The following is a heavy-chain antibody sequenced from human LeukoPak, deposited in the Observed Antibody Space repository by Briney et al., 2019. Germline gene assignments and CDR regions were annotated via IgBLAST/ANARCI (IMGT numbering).Heavy chain of an antibody. Sequence: TGGSLRLSCAASGFTFSSYSMNWVRQAPGKGLEWVSSISSSSSYIYYADSVKGRFTISRDNAKNSLYLQMNSLRAEDTAVYYCARSESGEYDFDYWGQGTLVTVSS. J-gene: IGHJ4*02. CDR1: GFTFSSYS. CDR3: ARSESGEYDFDY. CDR2: ISSSSSYI. D-gene: IGHD4-17*01. V-gene: IGHV3-21*01.